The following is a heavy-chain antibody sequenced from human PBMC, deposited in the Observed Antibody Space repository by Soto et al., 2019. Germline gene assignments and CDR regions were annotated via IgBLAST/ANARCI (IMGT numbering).Heavy chain of an antibody. Sequence: GASVKVSCKASGYTFTSYAMHWVRQAPGQRLEWMGWINAGNGNTKYSQKFQGRVTITRDTSASTAYMELSSLRSDDTAVYYCARDVFPGYSSGWYASWGQGTLVTVSS. D-gene: IGHD6-19*01. J-gene: IGHJ5*01. CDR2: INAGNGNT. CDR3: ARDVFPGYSSGWYAS. CDR1: GYTFTSYA. V-gene: IGHV1-3*01.